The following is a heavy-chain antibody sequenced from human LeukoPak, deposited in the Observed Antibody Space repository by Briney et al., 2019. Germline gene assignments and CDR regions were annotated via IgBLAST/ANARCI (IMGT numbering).Heavy chain of an antibody. Sequence: GASVKVSCKASGYTFTSYYMHWVRLAPGQGLEWMGIINPSGGSTSYAQKFQGRVTMTRDTSTSTVYMELSSLRSEDTAVYYCARRRVLDCSSTSCLGGGAFDIWGQGTMVTVSS. D-gene: IGHD2-2*01. J-gene: IGHJ3*02. CDR1: GYTFTSYY. V-gene: IGHV1-46*01. CDR3: ARRRVLDCSSTSCLGGGAFDI. CDR2: INPSGGST.